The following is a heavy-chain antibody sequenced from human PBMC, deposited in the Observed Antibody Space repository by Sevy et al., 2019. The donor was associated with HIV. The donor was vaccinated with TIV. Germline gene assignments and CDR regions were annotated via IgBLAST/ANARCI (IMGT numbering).Heavy chain of an antibody. Sequence: GSLRLYCAASGFTFSSYSMNWVRQAPGKGLEWVSDISSGSSTIYYADSVKGRFTISRDNAKNSLYLQMNSLRDEDTAVYYCARGRGGYYYDSSGYYYEFGYWVQGTLVTVSS. CDR2: ISSGSSTI. CDR1: GFTFSSYS. V-gene: IGHV3-48*02. D-gene: IGHD3-22*01. J-gene: IGHJ4*02. CDR3: ARGRGGYYYDSSGYYYEFGY.